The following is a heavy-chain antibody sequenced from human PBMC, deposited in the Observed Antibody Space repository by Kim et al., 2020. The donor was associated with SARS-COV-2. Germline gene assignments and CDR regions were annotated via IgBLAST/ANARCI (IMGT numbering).Heavy chain of an antibody. V-gene: IGHV3-66*01. J-gene: IGHJ4*02. CDR1: GFTVSSNY. CDR3: ARDKVGDYGATPYYFDY. D-gene: IGHD4-17*01. CDR2: IYSGGST. Sequence: GGSLRLSCAASGFTVSSNYMSWVRQAPGKGLEWVSVIYSGGSTYYADSVKGRFTISRDNSKNTLYLQMNSLRAEDTAVYYCARDKVGDYGATPYYFDYWGQGTLVTVSS.